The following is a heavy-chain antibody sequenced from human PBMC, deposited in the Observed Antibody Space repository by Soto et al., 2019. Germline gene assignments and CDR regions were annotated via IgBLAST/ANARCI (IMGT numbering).Heavy chain of an antibody. Sequence: QVQLVQSGAEVKKPGASVKVSCKASGYTFTGYYMHGVRQAPGQGLAWMGWINSNSGGTNYAQKFQGWVTMTRDTSISTAYMELSRLRADDTAVYYCATTLAGAGTPTTCYGMDVSGQGTTVTVSS. CDR2: INSNSGGT. V-gene: IGHV1-2*04. CDR3: ATTLAGAGTPTTCYGMDV. D-gene: IGHD1-7*01. J-gene: IGHJ6*02. CDR1: GYTFTGYY.